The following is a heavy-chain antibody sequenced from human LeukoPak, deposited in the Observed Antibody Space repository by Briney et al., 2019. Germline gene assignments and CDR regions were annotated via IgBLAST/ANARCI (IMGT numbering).Heavy chain of an antibody. V-gene: IGHV4-59*01. CDR2: IYYSGST. CDR3: ARGQRYIAVVHHFDY. Sequence: SETLSLTCTVSGGSISSYYWSWIRQPPGKGLEWIGYIYYSGSTNYNPSLKSRVTISVDTSKNQFSLKLSSVTAADTAVYYCARGQRYIAVVHHFDYWGQGTLVTVSS. D-gene: IGHD6-19*01. CDR1: GGSISSYY. J-gene: IGHJ4*02.